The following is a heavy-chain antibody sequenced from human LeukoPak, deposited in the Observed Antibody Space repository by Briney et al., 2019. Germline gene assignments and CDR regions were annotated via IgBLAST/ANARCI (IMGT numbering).Heavy chain of an antibody. CDR3: ARDMDIVVVPAASDY. V-gene: IGHV4-38-2*02. D-gene: IGHD2-2*03. Sequence: SETLSLTCTVSGYSISSGYYWGWIRQPPGKGLEWIGSIYHSGSTYYNPSLKSRVTISVDTSKNQFSLKLSPVTAADTAVYYCARDMDIVVVPAASDYWGQGTLVTVSS. CDR2: IYHSGST. CDR1: GYSISSGYY. J-gene: IGHJ4*02.